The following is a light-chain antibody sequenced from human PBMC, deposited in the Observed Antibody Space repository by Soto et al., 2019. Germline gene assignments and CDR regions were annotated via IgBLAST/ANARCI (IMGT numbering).Light chain of an antibody. CDR3: AVWDDSLRGVV. CDR1: SSNIGTNY. V-gene: IGLV1-47*02. Sequence: QSVLTQPLSASGTPGQRVTISCSGSSSNIGTNYVYWYQQLPGTAPKLLIYTNNQRPSGVPDRFSGSKSGTSASLAISGLRSEDEADYYCAVWDDSLRGVVFGGGTKLTVL. J-gene: IGLJ2*01. CDR2: TNN.